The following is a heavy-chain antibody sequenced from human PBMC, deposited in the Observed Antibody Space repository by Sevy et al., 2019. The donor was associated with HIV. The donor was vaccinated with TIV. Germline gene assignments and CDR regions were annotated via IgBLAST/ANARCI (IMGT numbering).Heavy chain of an antibody. CDR3: ARGGGNGWYYFDY. V-gene: IGHV1-69*13. Sequence: ASVKVSCKASGGTFTTSGISWVRQVPGQGLEWMGGIIPILGTTNYAQRFQYRVTITADESTKTAYMELGSLRSEDTAGYYCARGGGNGWYYFDYWGQATSVTVSS. CDR1: GGTFTTSG. CDR2: IIPILGTT. D-gene: IGHD6-19*01. J-gene: IGHJ4*02.